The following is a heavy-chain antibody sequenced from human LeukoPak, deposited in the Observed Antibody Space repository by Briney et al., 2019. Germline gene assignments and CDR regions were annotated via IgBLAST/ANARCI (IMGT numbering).Heavy chain of an antibody. CDR3: ARTISGWYYFDY. Sequence: SETLSLTCTVSGGSITSDIFYWNWIRQPPGKGLEWIGEIHDSGGTNYNPSLKSRVTISIDKSKNQFSLNLTPVTAADTAVFYCARTISGWYYFDYWGQGTLVTVSS. CDR1: GGSITSDIFY. J-gene: IGHJ4*02. V-gene: IGHV4-39*07. D-gene: IGHD6-13*01. CDR2: IHDSGGT.